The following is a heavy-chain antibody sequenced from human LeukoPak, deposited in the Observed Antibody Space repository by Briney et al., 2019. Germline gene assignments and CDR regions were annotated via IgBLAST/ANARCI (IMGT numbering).Heavy chain of an antibody. CDR3: TTDPRQRVAIRFLNY. V-gene: IGHV3-30*03. CDR1: GFTFSSYG. J-gene: IGHJ4*02. Sequence: GGSLRLSCAASGFTFSSYGMYWVRQAPGKGLEWVAVISYDGSNKYYADSVKGRFTISRDNSKNTLYLQMNSLKTEDTAVYYCTTDPRQRVAIRFLNYWGQGTLVTVSS. CDR2: ISYDGSNK. D-gene: IGHD5-12*01.